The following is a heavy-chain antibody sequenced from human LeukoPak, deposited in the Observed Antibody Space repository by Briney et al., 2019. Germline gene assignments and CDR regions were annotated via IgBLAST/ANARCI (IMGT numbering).Heavy chain of an antibody. J-gene: IGHJ4*02. Sequence: PGRSLRLSCAAPGFTFSSYAMHWVRQAPGKGLEWVAVISYDGSNKYYADSVKGRFTISRDNSKNTLYLQMNSLRAEDTAVYYCARAPDSMGLDVDYWGQGTLVTVSS. CDR1: GFTFSSYA. CDR3: ARAPDSMGLDVDY. D-gene: IGHD3/OR15-3a*01. V-gene: IGHV3-30*01. CDR2: ISYDGSNK.